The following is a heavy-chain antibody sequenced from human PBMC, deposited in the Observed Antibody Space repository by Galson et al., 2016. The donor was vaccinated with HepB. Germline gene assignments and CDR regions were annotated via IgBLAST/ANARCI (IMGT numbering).Heavy chain of an antibody. CDR2: ISYSGST. V-gene: IGHV4-39*01. Sequence: SETLSLTCTVSRGSISSSTYYWGWIRQPPGKGLEWIGSISYSGSTYYNPSLKSRVTISLDTSKNQFSLKVSSVTAADTAVYYCARSPAEYDSSSGYDPWGQGTLVTVSS. J-gene: IGHJ5*02. CDR3: ARSPAEYDSSSGYDP. D-gene: IGHD6-6*01. CDR1: RGSISSSTYY.